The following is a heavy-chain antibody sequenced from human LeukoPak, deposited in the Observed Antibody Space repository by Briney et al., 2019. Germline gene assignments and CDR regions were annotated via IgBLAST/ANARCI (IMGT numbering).Heavy chain of an antibody. Sequence: SETLSLTCTVSGGSISSGDYYWSWIRQPPGKGLEWIGYIYYSGSTYYNPSLKSRVTISVDTSKNQFSLKLSSVTAADTAVYYCAGLYDSSGTYYFDYWGQGTLVTVSS. D-gene: IGHD3-22*01. CDR3: AGLYDSSGTYYFDY. CDR2: IYYSGST. CDR1: GGSISSGDYY. V-gene: IGHV4-30-4*01. J-gene: IGHJ4*02.